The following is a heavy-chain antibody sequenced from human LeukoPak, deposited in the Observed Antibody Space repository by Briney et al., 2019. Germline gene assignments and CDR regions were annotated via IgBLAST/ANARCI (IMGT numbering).Heavy chain of an antibody. CDR2: INPNSGGT. CDR3: ARDLDNSWSYNHYGMDV. D-gene: IGHD6-13*01. J-gene: IGHJ6*02. CDR1: GYTFTGYY. Sequence: ASVKVSCKASGYTFTGYYMHWVRQAPGQGLEWMGWINPNSGGTNYAQKFQGRVTMTRDTSISTAYMELSRLRSDDTAVYYCARDLDNSWSYNHYGMDVWGQGTTVIVSS. V-gene: IGHV1-2*02.